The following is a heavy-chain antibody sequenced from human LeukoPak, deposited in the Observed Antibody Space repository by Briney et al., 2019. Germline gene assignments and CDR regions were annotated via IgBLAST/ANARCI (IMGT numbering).Heavy chain of an antibody. CDR3: AGDIVVVPAAISYYYYGMDV. CDR2: INPSGGST. V-gene: IGHV1-46*01. CDR1: GYTFTSYY. D-gene: IGHD2-2*01. J-gene: IGHJ6*02. Sequence: ASVKVSCKASGYTFTSYYMHWVRQAPGQGLEWMGIINPSGGSTSYAQKFQGRVTMTRDTSTSTVYMELSSLRSEDTAVYYCAGDIVVVPAAISYYYYGMDVWGQGTAVTVSS.